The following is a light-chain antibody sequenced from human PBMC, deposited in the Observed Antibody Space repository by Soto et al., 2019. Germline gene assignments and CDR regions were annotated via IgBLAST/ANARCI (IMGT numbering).Light chain of an antibody. J-gene: IGKJ1*01. CDR3: QQYNSLWT. CDR2: KAS. CDR1: QSISSW. Sequence: DIQMTQSPSTLSASVGDRVTITCRASQSISSWLAWYQQKPGKAPKLLIYKASSLESGVPSRFSSSGSGTDFTLTSSSLQPDDFATYYCQQYNSLWTFGQGTKVEIK. V-gene: IGKV1-5*03.